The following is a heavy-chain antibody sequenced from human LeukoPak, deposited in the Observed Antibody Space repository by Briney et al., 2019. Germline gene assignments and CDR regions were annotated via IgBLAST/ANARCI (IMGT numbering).Heavy chain of an antibody. CDR1: GFTFDDYG. CDR3: AESYYYYYMDV. V-gene: IGHV3-20*04. Sequence: GGSLRLSCAASGFTFDDYGMIWVRQAPGKGLEWVSGINWNGGSPGYVDSVKGRFTISRDNAKNSLYLQMNSLRAEDTAVYYCAESYYYYYMDVWGKGTTVTVSS. CDR2: INWNGGSP. J-gene: IGHJ6*03.